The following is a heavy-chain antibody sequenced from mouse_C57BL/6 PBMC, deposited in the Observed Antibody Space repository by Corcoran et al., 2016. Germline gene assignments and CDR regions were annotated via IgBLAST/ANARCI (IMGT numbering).Heavy chain of an antibody. CDR1: GYTFTTYG. CDR2: INTYSGVP. CDR3: ARWDYYGRGGFAY. D-gene: IGHD1-1*01. J-gene: IGHJ3*01. V-gene: IGHV9-3*01. Sequence: QIQLVQSGPELKKPGETVKISCKASGYTFTTYGMSWVKQAPGKGLKWMGWINTYSGVPTYADDFKGRFAFSLETSASTAYLQINNLKNEDTATYFCARWDYYGRGGFAYWGQGTLVTVSA.